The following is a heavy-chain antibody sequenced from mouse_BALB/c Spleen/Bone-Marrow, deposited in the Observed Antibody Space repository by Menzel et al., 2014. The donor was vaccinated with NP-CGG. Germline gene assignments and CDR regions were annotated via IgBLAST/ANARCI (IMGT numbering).Heavy chain of an antibody. D-gene: IGHD1-1*01. CDR1: GFNIKDTY. CDR2: IDPANGNT. V-gene: IGHV14-3*02. CDR3: ASYYYGRCFDV. J-gene: IGHJ1*01. Sequence: EVQLQQSGAELVKPGASVKLSCTASGFNIKDTYMHWVKQRPEQGLEWIGRIDPANGNTKYDPKFQGKATITADTSSNTAYLQLSSLTSEDTAVYYCASYYYGRCFDVWGAGTTVTVSS.